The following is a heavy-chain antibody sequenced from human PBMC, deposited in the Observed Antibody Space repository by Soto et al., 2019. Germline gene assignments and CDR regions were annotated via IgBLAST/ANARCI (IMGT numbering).Heavy chain of an antibody. V-gene: IGHV3-21*01. J-gene: IGHJ3*01. CDR1: GFTFNIYT. CDR3: ARDSSLFCTGGICYLQGSFDV. D-gene: IGHD2-8*02. CDR2: ISSSSAYI. Sequence: GGSLRLSCAASGFTFNIYTMNWVRQAPGKGLEWVSSISSSSAYIYYADSVKGRFTISRDNAENSLFLQMNSLTAEDTAVYYCARDSSLFCTGGICYLQGSFDVWGKGIVVIGSS.